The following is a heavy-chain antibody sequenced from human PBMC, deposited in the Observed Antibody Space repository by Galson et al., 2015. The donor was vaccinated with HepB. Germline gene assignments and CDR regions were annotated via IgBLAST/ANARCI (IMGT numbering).Heavy chain of an antibody. J-gene: IGHJ5*02. Sequence: SLRLSCAASGFTFSGYYMSWIRQAPGKGLEWVSYISSSGDTIYYADSVKGRFTISRDNAKNSLYLQMNSLRAEDTAVYYCARATLGWFDPWGQGTLVTVSS. V-gene: IGHV3-11*01. CDR2: ISSSGDTI. CDR3: ARATLGWFDP. D-gene: IGHD2/OR15-2a*01. CDR1: GFTFSGYY.